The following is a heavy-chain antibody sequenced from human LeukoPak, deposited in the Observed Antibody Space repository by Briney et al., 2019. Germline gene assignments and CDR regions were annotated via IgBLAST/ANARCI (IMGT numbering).Heavy chain of an antibody. J-gene: IGHJ4*02. CDR3: ARHMGGSYATWFYFDY. Sequence: SSETLPLTCTVSGGSISSSSYYWGWIRQPPGKGLEWIGSIYYSGSTYYNPSLKSRVTISVDTSKKQFSLKLSSVTAAPTAVYYCARHMGGSYATWFYFDYGGQGTLVTVSS. CDR2: IYYSGST. D-gene: IGHD1-26*01. V-gene: IGHV4-39*01. CDR1: GGSISSSSYY.